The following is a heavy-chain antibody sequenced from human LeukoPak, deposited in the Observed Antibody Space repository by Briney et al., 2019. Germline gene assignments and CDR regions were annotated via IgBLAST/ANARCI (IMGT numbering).Heavy chain of an antibody. CDR2: VLHSGIS. CDR3: ARRTIGTMFDY. Sequence: SETLTLTCTVSGGSISSTSDYWGWIRQPPGKGLEWIGPVLHSGISYDNPSLQSRVSMSVDTSKNQFFVKLTSVTAADTAMYYCARRTIGTMFDYWGQGSLVTVSS. CDR1: GGSISSTSDY. V-gene: IGHV4-39*01. D-gene: IGHD1-1*01. J-gene: IGHJ4*02.